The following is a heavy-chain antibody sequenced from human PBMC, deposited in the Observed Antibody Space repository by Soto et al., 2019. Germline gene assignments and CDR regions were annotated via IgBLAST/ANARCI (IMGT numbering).Heavy chain of an antibody. D-gene: IGHD2-2*01. J-gene: IGHJ4*02. CDR1: GFTFSSYS. CDR2: ISSSSSYI. Sequence: GGSLRLSCAASGFTFSSYSMNWVRQAPGKGLEWVSSISSSSSYIYYADSVKGRFTISRDNAKNSLYLQMNSLRAEDTAVYYCARGYCSSTSCYSYYFDYWGQGTLVTVSS. CDR3: ARGYCSSTSCYSYYFDY. V-gene: IGHV3-21*01.